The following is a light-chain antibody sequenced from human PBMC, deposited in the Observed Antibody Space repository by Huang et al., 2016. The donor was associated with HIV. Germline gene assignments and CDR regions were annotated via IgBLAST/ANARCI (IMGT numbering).Light chain of an antibody. V-gene: IGKV3-15*01. J-gene: IGKJ2*01. CDR2: AAS. CDR3: QQYNKWPPEYT. Sequence: VMMSQSPATLAASPGERVTLSCGASQSVNTNLDWYQQKPGHPPRLLIYAASTRATGVPARFAGSGSGTEFTLTIDSLQSDDFAVYYCQQYNKWPPEYTFGQGTRLEIK. CDR1: QSVNTN.